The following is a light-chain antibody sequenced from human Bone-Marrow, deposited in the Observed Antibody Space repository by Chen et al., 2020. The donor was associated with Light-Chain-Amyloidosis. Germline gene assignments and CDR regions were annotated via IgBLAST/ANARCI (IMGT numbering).Light chain of an antibody. CDR3: QQRSNWPALT. CDR1: QSVSSY. Sequence: EIVLPPSPATLSLSPGERATLSCRASQSVSSYLVWYQQKPGQAPRLLIYDAFNRATGIPARFSGSGSGTDFTLTISSLEPEDFAVYYCQQRSNWPALTFGGGTKVEIK. V-gene: IGKV3-11*01. J-gene: IGKJ4*01. CDR2: DAF.